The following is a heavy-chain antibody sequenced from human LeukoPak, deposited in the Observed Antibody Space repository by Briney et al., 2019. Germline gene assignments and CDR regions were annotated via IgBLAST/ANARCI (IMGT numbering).Heavy chain of an antibody. V-gene: IGHV3-48*03. CDR2: ISSSGSTI. J-gene: IGHJ4*02. D-gene: IGHD1-26*01. Sequence: PGGSLRLSCAASGFTFSSYEMNWVRQAPGKGLEWVSYISSSGSTIYYADSVKGRFTISRDNAKNSLYLQMNSLRAEDTAVYYCAREVGATTRTFDYWGREPWSPSPQ. CDR1: GFTFSSYE. CDR3: AREVGATTRTFDY.